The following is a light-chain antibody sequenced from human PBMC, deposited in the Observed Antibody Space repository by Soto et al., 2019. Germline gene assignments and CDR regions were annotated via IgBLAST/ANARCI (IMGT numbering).Light chain of an antibody. V-gene: IGKV1-39*01. CDR1: QSISSY. Sequence: DIQMTQSPSSLSASVGDRVTITCRASQSISSYLNWYQQKPGKARKLLIYAASSLQSGLPSRFSGSGSGTDFTLTISSLQPEDFATYYCQQSYSTPRTFGQGTKVEIK. CDR3: QQSYSTPRT. CDR2: AAS. J-gene: IGKJ1*01.